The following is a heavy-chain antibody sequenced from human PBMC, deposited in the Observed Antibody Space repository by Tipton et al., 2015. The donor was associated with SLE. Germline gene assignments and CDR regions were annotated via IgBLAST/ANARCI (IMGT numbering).Heavy chain of an antibody. CDR1: GFTFSSCE. CDR2: ISGSGSTI. Sequence: VQLVQSGGGLVQPGGSLRLSCAASGFTFSSCEMNWVRQAPGKGLEWVSYISGSGSTIYYADSVKGRFTISRDNAKNSLYLQMNSLRAEDTAVYYCARDPYDYTPDDAFDIWGQGTMVTVSS. V-gene: IGHV3-48*03. CDR3: ARDPYDYTPDDAFDI. D-gene: IGHD4-11*01. J-gene: IGHJ3*02.